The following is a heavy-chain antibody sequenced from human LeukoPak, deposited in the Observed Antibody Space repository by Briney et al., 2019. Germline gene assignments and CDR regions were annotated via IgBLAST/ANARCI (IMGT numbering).Heavy chain of an antibody. V-gene: IGHV3-11*01. CDR1: GGSISSYY. CDR2: ISSSGSTI. Sequence: LSLTCTVSGGSISSYYWSWIRQAPGKGLEWVSYISSSGSTIYYADSVKGRFTISRDNAKNSLYLQMNSLRAEDTAVYYCARDRVVRGGVDWFDPWGQGTLVTVSS. CDR3: ARDRVVRGGVDWFDP. D-gene: IGHD3-10*01. J-gene: IGHJ5*02.